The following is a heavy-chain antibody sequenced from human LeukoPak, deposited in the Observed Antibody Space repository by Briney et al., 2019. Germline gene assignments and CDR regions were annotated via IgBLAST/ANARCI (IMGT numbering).Heavy chain of an antibody. D-gene: IGHD5-12*01. CDR3: ARELTTGNGYA. Sequence: ASVKVSCKVSGGTFSSYAISWVRQAPGQGLEWMGGIIPIFDTANYAQKFQDRVKITADESSSIAYMELISLRSEDTAVYYCARELTTGNGYAWGQGTLVTVSS. CDR2: IIPIFDTA. J-gene: IGHJ4*02. V-gene: IGHV1-69*13. CDR1: GGTFSSYA.